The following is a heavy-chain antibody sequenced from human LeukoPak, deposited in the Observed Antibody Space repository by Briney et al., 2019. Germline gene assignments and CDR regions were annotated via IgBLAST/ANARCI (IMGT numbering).Heavy chain of an antibody. Sequence: PSGTVSLTCAVSGRSISSSKWWSWVRQPPGKGLEWIREIYHSGSTNYNPSLKSRVTISVDKSKNQFSLKLSSVTAADTAVYYCARFRPYGYGMDVWGQGTTVTVSS. D-gene: IGHD2-8*01. J-gene: IGHJ6*02. CDR1: GRSISSSKW. CDR2: IYHSGST. CDR3: ARFRPYGYGMDV. V-gene: IGHV4-4*02.